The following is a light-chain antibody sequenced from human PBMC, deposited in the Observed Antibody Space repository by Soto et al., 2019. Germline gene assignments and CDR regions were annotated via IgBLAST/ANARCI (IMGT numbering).Light chain of an antibody. CDR2: GAS. CDR3: QLYDYWPIT. V-gene: IGKV3-15*01. CDR1: QSVADN. J-gene: IGKJ5*01. Sequence: VLAISRDAVSLSGKERRSRWWRSSQSVADNLAWFQQKPGQGPRLLIYGASTRATGIPARFSGSGSKTDSTLTVSRVLSEDSVVYSFQLYDYWPITFGEGTRLEIK.